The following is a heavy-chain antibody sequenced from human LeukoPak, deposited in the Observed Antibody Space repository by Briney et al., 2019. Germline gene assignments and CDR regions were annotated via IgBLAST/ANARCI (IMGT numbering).Heavy chain of an antibody. CDR2: INHSGST. J-gene: IGHJ4*02. CDR3: ARGPFDY. V-gene: IGHV4-39*07. CDR1: GDSISTSSYY. Sequence: SETLSLTCSVSGDSISTSSYYWGWIRQPPGKGLEWIGEINHSGSTNYNPSLKSRVTISVDTSKNQFSLKLSSVTAADTAVYYCARGPFDYWGQGTLVTVSS.